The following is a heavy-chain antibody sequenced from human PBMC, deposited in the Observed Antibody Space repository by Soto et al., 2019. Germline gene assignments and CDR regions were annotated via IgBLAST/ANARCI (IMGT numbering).Heavy chain of an antibody. CDR1: GYTFTSYG. J-gene: IGHJ5*02. D-gene: IGHD3-3*01. CDR2: ISAYNGNT. V-gene: IGHV1-18*01. Sequence: QVQLVQSGAEVKKPGASVKVSCKASGYTFTSYGISWVRQAPGQGLEWMGWISAYNGNTNYAQKLQGRVTMTTDTSTSTADMELRSLRSDDTAVYYCARVNDFWSDSPWFDPWGQGTLVTVSS. CDR3: ARVNDFWSDSPWFDP.